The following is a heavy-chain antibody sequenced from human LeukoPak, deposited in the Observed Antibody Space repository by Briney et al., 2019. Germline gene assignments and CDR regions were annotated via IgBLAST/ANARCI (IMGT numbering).Heavy chain of an antibody. D-gene: IGHD6-13*01. CDR3: ARDSSGIAAAGRSLDY. CDR2: MNPNSGNT. J-gene: IGHJ4*02. V-gene: IGHV1-8*01. CDR1: GYTFTSYD. Sequence: EASVKVSCKASGYTFTSYDINWVRQATGQGLEWMGWMNPNSGNTGYAQKFQGRVTMTRNTSISTAYMELSSLRSEDTVVYYCARDSSGIAAAGRSLDYWGQGTLVTVSS.